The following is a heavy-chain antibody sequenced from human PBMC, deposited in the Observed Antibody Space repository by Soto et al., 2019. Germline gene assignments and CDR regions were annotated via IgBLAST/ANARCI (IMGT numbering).Heavy chain of an antibody. CDR3: TRDASRDSSARGWFDP. V-gene: IGHV3-21*02. D-gene: IGHD6-13*01. Sequence: EVQLVESGGGLVKPGGSLRLSCAASGFTFRSFTMNWVRQAPGKGLEWVSTISSNSAYLYYTDALRGRFTISRDNAKTSVHLQMNSLRAEDTAVYYCTRDASRDSSARGWFDPWGPGILVTVSS. CDR1: GFTFRSFT. J-gene: IGHJ5*02. CDR2: ISSNSAYL.